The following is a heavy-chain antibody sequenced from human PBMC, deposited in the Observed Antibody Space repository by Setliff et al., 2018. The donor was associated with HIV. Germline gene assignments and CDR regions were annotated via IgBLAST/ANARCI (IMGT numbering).Heavy chain of an antibody. Sequence: PGESLKISCEASGYIFNDYWIGWVRQMPGKGLGWMGIIYPGDSDTSYSQSFQGQVTFSADKSISAVYLQWDSLKASDSAIYYCARAPRSPLRWRDNLLSSSSFFMDVWGKGTTVTVSS. CDR1: GYIFNDYW. CDR2: IYPGDSDT. J-gene: IGHJ6*03. CDR3: ARAPRSPLRWRDNLLSSSSFFMDV. D-gene: IGHD2-21*01. V-gene: IGHV5-51*01.